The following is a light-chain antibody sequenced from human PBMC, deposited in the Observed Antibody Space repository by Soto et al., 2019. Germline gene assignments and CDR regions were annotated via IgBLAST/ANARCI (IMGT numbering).Light chain of an antibody. J-gene: IGKJ5*01. CDR1: QTVNTNY. Sequence: DIVLTQSPGTLSLSRGERAMLSWRASQTVNTNYLAWCQQKPGQAPRLLIYGASRRATGIPDRFSGSASGTDFTLTVSRLETEDFEVYFCQQYSDLTMTFGQGTRLEI. V-gene: IGKV3-20*01. CDR3: QQYSDLTMT. CDR2: GAS.